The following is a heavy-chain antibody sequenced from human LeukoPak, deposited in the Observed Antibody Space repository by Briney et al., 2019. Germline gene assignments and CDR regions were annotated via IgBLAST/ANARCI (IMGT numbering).Heavy chain of an antibody. Sequence: GGSLGLSSAASGFTFSSYGMHWVRQAPGKGLEWVAVISYDGSNKYYADSVKGRFTISRDNSKNTLYLQMNTLRVEDRAVYFCAKDQRTMTRRMDVWGQGTAVIVSS. CDR3: AKDQRTMTRRMDV. CDR1: GFTFSSYG. J-gene: IGHJ6*02. D-gene: IGHD2-2*01. V-gene: IGHV3-30*18. CDR2: ISYDGSNK.